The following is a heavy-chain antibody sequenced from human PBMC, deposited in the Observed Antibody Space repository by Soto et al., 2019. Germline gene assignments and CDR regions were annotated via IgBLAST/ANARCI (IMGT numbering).Heavy chain of an antibody. Sequence: QVQLVQSGADVKKPGSSVKVSCKASGVTFSTSALNWVRQAPGQGLEWMGGIIPLFGSANYAQKFQGRVTITADTSKSTVYMDLTSLRSEDTAVYFCARDKGVLGITVDNGGQGTLLTVSS. CDR2: IIPLFGSA. V-gene: IGHV1-69*06. J-gene: IGHJ4*02. D-gene: IGHD3-10*01. CDR3: ARDKGVLGITVDN. CDR1: GVTFSTSA.